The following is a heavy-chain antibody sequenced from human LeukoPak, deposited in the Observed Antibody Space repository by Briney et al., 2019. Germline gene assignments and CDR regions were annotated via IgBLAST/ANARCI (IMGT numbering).Heavy chain of an antibody. Sequence: ASVKVSCKVSGYTLTELSMHWVRQAPGKGLEWMGGFDPEDGETIYAQKFQGRVTMTRDTSTSTVYMELSSLRSEDTAVYYCARGYNWNEQVWGQGTLVTVSS. CDR3: ARGYNWNEQV. CDR2: FDPEDGET. D-gene: IGHD1-1*01. J-gene: IGHJ4*02. CDR1: GYTLTELS. V-gene: IGHV1-24*01.